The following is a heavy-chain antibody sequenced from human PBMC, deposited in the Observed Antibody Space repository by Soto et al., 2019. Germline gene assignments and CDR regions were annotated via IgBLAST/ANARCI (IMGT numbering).Heavy chain of an antibody. Sequence: SETLSLTCTVSGGSISSYYWSWIRQPPGKGLEWIGYIYYSGSTNYNPSLKSRVTISVDTSKNQFSLKLSSVTAADTAVYYCARDKTDYYGSGSEGMDVWGQGTTVTVSS. CDR1: GGSISSYY. J-gene: IGHJ6*02. D-gene: IGHD3-10*01. V-gene: IGHV4-59*01. CDR3: ARDKTDYYGSGSEGMDV. CDR2: IYYSGST.